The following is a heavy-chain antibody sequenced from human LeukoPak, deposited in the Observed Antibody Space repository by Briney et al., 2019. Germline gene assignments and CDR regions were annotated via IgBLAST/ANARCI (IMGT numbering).Heavy chain of an antibody. CDR1: GFTFSSYG. V-gene: IGHV3-30*02. CDR2: IRDDGSNR. D-gene: IGHD1-26*01. CDR3: AKEGFGNYYSAYFDY. J-gene: IGHJ4*02. Sequence: GGSLRLSCAASGFTFSSYGMHWVRQAPGKGLEWVAFIRDDGSNRNYADSVKGRFTISRDNSKNTLYLQVNGLRAEDTAVYYCAKEGFGNYYSAYFDYWGQGTLVTVSS.